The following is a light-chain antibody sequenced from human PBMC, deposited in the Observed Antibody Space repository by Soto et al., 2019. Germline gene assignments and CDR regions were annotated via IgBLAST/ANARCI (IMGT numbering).Light chain of an antibody. CDR2: DDN. CDR1: ASNIGSNS. V-gene: IGLV1-51*01. CDR3: GTWDTSLPACV. Sequence: SVLTQPPSVSAAPGQRVTISCSGSASNIGSNSVSWYQQLPGAAPKLLIYDDNNRPSGIPDRFSGSKSGTSATLGITGLQTGDEADYYCGTWDTSLPACVFGPGTKV. J-gene: IGLJ1*01.